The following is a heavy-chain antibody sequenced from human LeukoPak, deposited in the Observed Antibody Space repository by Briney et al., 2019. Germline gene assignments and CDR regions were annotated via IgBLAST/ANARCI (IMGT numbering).Heavy chain of an antibody. Sequence: GGSLRLSCAASGFSFYHYWMTWVRQAPGKGLEWVANIKQDGSEKYYVDSVKGRFTISRDNAKNSLYLQMNSLRPEDTAVYYCAVNVPPDYWDQGTLVTVSS. CDR1: GFSFYHYW. V-gene: IGHV3-7*01. D-gene: IGHD2-2*01. CDR3: AVNVPPDY. J-gene: IGHJ4*02. CDR2: IKQDGSEK.